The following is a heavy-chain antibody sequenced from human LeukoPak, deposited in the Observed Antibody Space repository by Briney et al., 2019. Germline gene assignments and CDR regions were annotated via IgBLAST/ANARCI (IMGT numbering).Heavy chain of an antibody. CDR3: ASMVAKDWYFDL. CDR2: ISGSGSAI. D-gene: IGHD4/OR15-4a*01. CDR1: GFTFSSYG. V-gene: IGHV3-48*04. J-gene: IGHJ2*01. Sequence: GGSLRLSCAASGFTFSSYGMHWVRQAPGKGLEWVSYISGSGSAIYYADSVKGRFTISRDNAKNSLYLQMNSLRAEDTAVYYCASMVAKDWYFDLWGRGTLVTVSS.